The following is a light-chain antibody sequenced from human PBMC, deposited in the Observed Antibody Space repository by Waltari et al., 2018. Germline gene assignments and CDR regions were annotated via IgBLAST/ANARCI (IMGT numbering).Light chain of an antibody. CDR3: QQYSSEST. J-gene: IGKJ1*01. V-gene: IGKV1-5*03. CDR2: TAS. Sequence: DIQMTQSPSTLSASVEDRVTITCRASQSIGSWLAWYQQKPGKAPKLLIYTASSVETGVPSRFSGSASGTDFPLTISSLQPDDFATYYCQQYSSESTFGQGTKVEIK. CDR1: QSIGSW.